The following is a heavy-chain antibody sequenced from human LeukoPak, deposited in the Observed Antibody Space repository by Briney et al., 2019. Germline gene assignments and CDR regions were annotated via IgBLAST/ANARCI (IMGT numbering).Heavy chain of an antibody. J-gene: IGHJ6*03. CDR3: ARVGSPPWSYYYFMDV. Sequence: GGSLRLSCAASGFTFSSYSMNWVRQAPGKGLEWVSYISSSGSTIYYADSVKGRFTISRDNAKNSLYLQMNSLRAEDTAVYYCARVGSPPWSYYYFMDVWGKGTTVTVSS. CDR1: GFTFSSYS. V-gene: IGHV3-48*01. CDR2: ISSSGSTI. D-gene: IGHD1-26*01.